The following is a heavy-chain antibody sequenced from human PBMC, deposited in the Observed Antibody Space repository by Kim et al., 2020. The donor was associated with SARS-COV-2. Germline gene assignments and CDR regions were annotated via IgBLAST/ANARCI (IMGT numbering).Heavy chain of an antibody. CDR2: NT. Sequence: NTGYAQKFQGRVTMTRNTSISTAYMELSSLRSEDTAVYYCARAGRGDIGAWGQGTLVTVSS. CDR3: ARAGRGDIGA. J-gene: IGHJ5*02. V-gene: IGHV1-8*01. D-gene: IGHD2-15*01.